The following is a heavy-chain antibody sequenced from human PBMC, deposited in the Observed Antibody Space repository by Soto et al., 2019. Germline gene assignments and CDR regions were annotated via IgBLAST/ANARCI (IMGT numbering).Heavy chain of an antibody. J-gene: IGHJ4*02. CDR3: ARLDTDMGTRKFDY. CDR1: GGSISSYY. CDR2: IYYSGST. V-gene: IGHV4-59*08. Sequence: QVQLQESGPGLVKPSETLSLTCTVSGGSISSYYWSWIRQPPGKGLEWIGYIYYSGSTNYNPSLKRQVTISVDTAKNQFSVKLRSVTAADTAVYYFARLDTDMGTRKFDYWGQGTLVTVSS. D-gene: IGHD5-18*01.